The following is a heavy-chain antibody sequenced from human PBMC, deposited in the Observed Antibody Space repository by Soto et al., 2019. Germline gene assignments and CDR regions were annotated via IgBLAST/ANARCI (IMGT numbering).Heavy chain of an antibody. CDR2: IKPDGSER. J-gene: IGHJ4*02. CDR1: GFTFSNYY. Sequence: EVQMVESGGGLVQPGGSLRLSCAASGFTFSNYYMMWVRQAPGKGLEWVANIKPDGSERHYVDSVKGRFTISRDNAKNSLYLQMDSLRVEDTAVYYSANRHLNWGQGTMVTVSS. CDR3: ANRHLN. V-gene: IGHV3-7*01.